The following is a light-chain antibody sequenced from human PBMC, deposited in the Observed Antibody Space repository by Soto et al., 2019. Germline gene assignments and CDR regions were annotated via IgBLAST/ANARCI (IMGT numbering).Light chain of an antibody. CDR3: CSYAGSYIYV. Sequence: QSVLTQPRSVSGSPGQSVTISCTGTSSDVGGYNYVSWYQQHPGKAPKLMIYDVSKRPSGVPDRFSGSKSGNTASLTISGLXAEDEADYYRCSYAGSYIYVFGTGTKV. J-gene: IGLJ1*01. CDR1: SSDVGGYNY. V-gene: IGLV2-11*01. CDR2: DVS.